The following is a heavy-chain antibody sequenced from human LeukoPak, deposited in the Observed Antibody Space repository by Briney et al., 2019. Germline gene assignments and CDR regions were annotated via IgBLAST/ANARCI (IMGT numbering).Heavy chain of an antibody. CDR3: AKDSYSKGDF. Sequence: GGSLRLSCAASGFTFTNAWMTWVRQAPGKGLEWVANIKNDGAVKNYVDSVKGRFTISRDNAKNSLYLQMNSLRAEDTAVYYCAKDSYSKGDFWGQGVLVTVSS. D-gene: IGHD6-13*01. CDR2: IKNDGAVK. J-gene: IGHJ4*02. V-gene: IGHV3-7*01. CDR1: GFTFTNAW.